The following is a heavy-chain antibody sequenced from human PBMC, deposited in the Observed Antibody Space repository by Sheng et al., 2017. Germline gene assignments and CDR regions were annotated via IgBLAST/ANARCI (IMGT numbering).Heavy chain of an antibody. Sequence: QLQLQESGPGLVKPSETLSLSCTVSGGSLSSTNYYWGWIRQPPGKGLEWIGSISFSGSSYYNPSLESRVTISVDTSKKLFSLKLNSVTAADAAVYYCARPRTGGCYNYWNFDLWGRGTLVTVSS. CDR2: ISFSGSS. CDR3: ARPRTGGCYNYWNFDL. CDR1: GGSLSSTNYY. J-gene: IGHJ2*01. D-gene: IGHD2-15*01. V-gene: IGHV4-39*01.